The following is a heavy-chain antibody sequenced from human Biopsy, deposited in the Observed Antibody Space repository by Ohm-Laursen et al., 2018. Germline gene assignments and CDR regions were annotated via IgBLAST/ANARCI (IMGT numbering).Heavy chain of an antibody. V-gene: IGHV1-46*01. CDR1: GYSFTKYY. Sequence: SVKVSCKPSGYSFTKYYINWVRQAPGQGLEWMGIINPTGGTTSYAEKFQGRVTLTRDTSTGTVYLELNSLIYEDTALYYCARDETGSSVFGPYYYGMDVWGQGTLVTVS. CDR2: INPTGGTT. J-gene: IGHJ6*02. CDR3: ARDETGSSVFGPYYYGMDV. D-gene: IGHD3-9*01.